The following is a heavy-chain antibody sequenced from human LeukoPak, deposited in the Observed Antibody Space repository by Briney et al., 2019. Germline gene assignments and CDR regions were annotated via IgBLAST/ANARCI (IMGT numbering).Heavy chain of an antibody. V-gene: IGHV3-48*01. J-gene: IGHJ4*02. CDR1: GVTLSSYG. CDR3: STAKFDY. CDR2: ISLSSSTI. Sequence: GGSLRLSCAASGVTLSSYGINWVRQAPGKGLEWVSYISLSSSTIYYADSVKGRFTISRDNAKNSLFLQMSSLRAEDTAVYYCSTAKFDYWGQGTLVTVSS.